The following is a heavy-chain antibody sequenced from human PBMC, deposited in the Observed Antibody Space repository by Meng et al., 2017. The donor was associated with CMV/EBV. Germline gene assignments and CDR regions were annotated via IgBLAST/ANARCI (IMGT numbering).Heavy chain of an antibody. V-gene: IGHV3-7*01. J-gene: IGHJ4*02. Sequence: GGSLRLSCAASGFTFSSYWMSWVRQAPGKGLEWVANIKQDGSEKYYVDSVKGRFTISRDNAKNSLYLQMNSLRAEDTAVYYCATSYDFWGLYFDYWGQGTLVTVSS. CDR3: ATSYDFWGLYFDY. CDR1: GFTFSSYW. D-gene: IGHD3-3*01. CDR2: IKQDGSEK.